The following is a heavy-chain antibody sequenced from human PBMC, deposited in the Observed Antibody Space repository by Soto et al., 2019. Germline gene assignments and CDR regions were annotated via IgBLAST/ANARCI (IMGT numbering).Heavy chain of an antibody. CDR2: INGGSGST. J-gene: IGHJ5*01. CDR3: ARSPPPSGRFDS. V-gene: IGHV1-3*01. CDR1: GYTFANYA. Sequence: QLVQSGAEVKKPGASVKVSCKASGYTFANYAMQWVRQAPGQRLEWMGWINGGSGSTRYSQNFQGRLTITRDSSANTVYMELSSLRSGDTAIYYCARSPPPSGRFDSWGQGTLVTVSS.